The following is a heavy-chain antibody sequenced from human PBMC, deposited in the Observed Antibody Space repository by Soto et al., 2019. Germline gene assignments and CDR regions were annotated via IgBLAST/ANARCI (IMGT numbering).Heavy chain of an antibody. V-gene: IGHV3-73*01. J-gene: IGHJ4*02. CDR2: IRSKANSYAT. CDR1: GFTFSDSA. CDR3: TRHTCSGGSCYFFDY. D-gene: IGHD2-15*01. Sequence: EVQLVESGGGLVQPGGSLKLSCAASGFTFSDSAMHWVRQASGKGLEWVGRIRSKANSYATAYAASVKGRFTISRDDSKNTAYLQMNSLKTEDTAVYYCTRHTCSGGSCYFFDYWGQGTLVTVSS.